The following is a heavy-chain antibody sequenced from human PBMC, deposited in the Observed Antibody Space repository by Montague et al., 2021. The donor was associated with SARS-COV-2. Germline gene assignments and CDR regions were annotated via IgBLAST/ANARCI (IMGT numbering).Heavy chain of an antibody. Sequence: SEILSLTCTVSGGSISSSSYYWGWIRQPPGKGLEWIGSIYYSGSTYYXPSLKSRVTISVDTSKNQFSLKLSSVTAADTAVYYCARDTRITMIVVVQGYGMDVWGQGTTVTVSS. V-gene: IGHV4-39*07. CDR2: IYYSGST. J-gene: IGHJ6*02. D-gene: IGHD3-22*01. CDR1: GGSISSSSYY. CDR3: ARDTRITMIVVVQGYGMDV.